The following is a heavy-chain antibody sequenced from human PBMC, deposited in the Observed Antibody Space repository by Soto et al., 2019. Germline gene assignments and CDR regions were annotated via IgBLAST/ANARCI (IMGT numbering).Heavy chain of an antibody. CDR2: IIPILGIA. J-gene: IGHJ5*02. D-gene: IGHD2-2*01. V-gene: IGHV1-69*08. CDR1: GGTFSSYT. CDR3: AREACSSTSCYGDWFDP. Sequence: QVQLVQSGAEVKKPGSSVKVSCKASGGTFSSYTISWVRQAPGQGLEWMGRIIPILGIANYAQKFQGRVTITANNSTSTADRKLSSLSSEDPALYYCAREACSSTSCYGDWFDPWGQGTLVTVSS.